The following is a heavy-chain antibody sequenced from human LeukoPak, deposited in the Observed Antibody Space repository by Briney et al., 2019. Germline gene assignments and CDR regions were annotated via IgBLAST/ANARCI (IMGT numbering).Heavy chain of an antibody. Sequence: PSETLSLTCAVSGGSFGDFYWSWIRQPPGKGLEWIGEINHSGYTNYYPSLKSRVTISVDTSKNQFSLRLSSVTAADTAVYYSVITTSDAFDIWGQGTMVTVSS. CDR1: GGSFGDFY. V-gene: IGHV4-34*01. CDR2: INHSGYT. CDR3: VITTSDAFDI. D-gene: IGHD3-22*01. J-gene: IGHJ3*02.